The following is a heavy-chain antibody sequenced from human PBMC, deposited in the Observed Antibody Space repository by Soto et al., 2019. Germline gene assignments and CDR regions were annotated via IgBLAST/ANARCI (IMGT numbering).Heavy chain of an antibody. Sequence: QVQLVQSGAEVKKPGASVKVSCKASGYTFTSYGISWVRQAPGQGLEWMGWISAYNGNTNYAQKLQGRVTMTTDTSTSTAYKEVRSLRSDDTAVYYCARELTTVTLFRRAFDIWGQGTMVTVSS. CDR3: ARELTTVTLFRRAFDI. CDR2: ISAYNGNT. J-gene: IGHJ3*02. V-gene: IGHV1-18*01. CDR1: GYTFTSYG. D-gene: IGHD4-17*01.